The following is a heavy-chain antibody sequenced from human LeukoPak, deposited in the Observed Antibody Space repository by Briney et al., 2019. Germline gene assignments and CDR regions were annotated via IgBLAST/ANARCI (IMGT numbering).Heavy chain of an antibody. CDR2: ISYDGSNK. J-gene: IGHJ4*02. V-gene: IGHV3-30*18. Sequence: GGSLRLSCAASGFTFSSYGMHWVRQAPGKGLEWEAVISYDGSNKYYADSVKGRFTISRDNSKNTLYLQMNSLRAEDTAVYYCAKPDDIAHYFDYWGQGTLVTVSS. CDR3: AKPDDIAHYFDY. CDR1: GFTFSSYG. D-gene: IGHD6-13*01.